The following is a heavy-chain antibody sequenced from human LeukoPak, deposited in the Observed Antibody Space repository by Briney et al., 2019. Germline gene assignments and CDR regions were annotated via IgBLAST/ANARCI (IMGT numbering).Heavy chain of an antibody. D-gene: IGHD1-14*01. CDR3: ARFLSHEPYYYYYYGMDV. V-gene: IGHV1-8*01. CDR1: GYTFTSYD. CDR2: MNPNSGNT. Sequence: VASVKVSCKASGYTFTSYDINWVRQATGQGLEWMGWMNPNSGNTGYAQKFQSRVTMARNTSISTAYMELSSLRSEDTAVYYCARFLSHEPYYYYYYGMDVWGQGTTVTVSS. J-gene: IGHJ6*02.